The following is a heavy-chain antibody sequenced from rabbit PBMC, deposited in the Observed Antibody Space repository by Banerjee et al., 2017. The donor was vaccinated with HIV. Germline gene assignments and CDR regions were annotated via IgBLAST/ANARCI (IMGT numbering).Heavy chain of an antibody. D-gene: IGHD6-1*01. V-gene: IGHV1S45*01. CDR2: IYADGSGYT. CDR1: GIDFSSYYY. CDR3: ARGAAGFATDGDL. Sequence: QQQLEESGGGLVKPGGTLTLTCKASGIDFSSYYYMCWVRQAPGKGLEWIACIYADGSGYTYYASWAKGRFTISKTSSTTVTLQMTSLTAADTATYFCARGAAGFATDGDLWGQGTLVTVS. J-gene: IGHJ4*01.